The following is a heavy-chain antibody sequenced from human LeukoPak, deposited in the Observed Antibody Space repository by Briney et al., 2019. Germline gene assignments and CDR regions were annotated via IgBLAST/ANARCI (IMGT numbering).Heavy chain of an antibody. J-gene: IGHJ4*02. Sequence: SETLSLTCAVYGDSFSGHYWSWIRQPPGKGLEWIGEITDGERTSYSPSLKSRATISVVPSQRQFSLELDSVTAADTAIYYCVRRSRVAMPNALDLISDFWGQGPLVIVS. CDR1: GDSFSGHY. CDR3: VRRSRVAMPNALDLISDF. D-gene: IGHD6-13*01. CDR2: ITDGERT. V-gene: IGHV4-34*01.